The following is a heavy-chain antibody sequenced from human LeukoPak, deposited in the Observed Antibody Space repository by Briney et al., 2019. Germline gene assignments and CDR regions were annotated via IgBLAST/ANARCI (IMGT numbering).Heavy chain of an antibody. D-gene: IGHD5-18*01. CDR2: ISGSGGST. V-gene: IGHV3-23*01. CDR3: AKASGYSYGRPDY. CDR1: GFTFSNAW. Sequence: PGGSLRLSCAASGFTFSNAWMSWVRQAPWKGLEWVSAISGSGGSTYYADSVKGRFTISRDNSKNTLYLQRNSLRAEDTAVYYCAKASGYSYGRPDYWGQGTLVTVSS. J-gene: IGHJ4*02.